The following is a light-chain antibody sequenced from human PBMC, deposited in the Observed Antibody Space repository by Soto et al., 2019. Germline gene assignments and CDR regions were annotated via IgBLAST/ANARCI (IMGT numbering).Light chain of an antibody. CDR2: VAS. V-gene: IGKV1-39*01. CDR3: QESSASQLT. Sequence: IPLTQSPSSLSASVGDRVTITCRASQDVRKFLNWYQQRPGKAPKLLINVASVLQVGVPSRFSGSGSGTNFTLTINSLQPEDFATYYCQESSASQLTFGGGTKVEVK. J-gene: IGKJ4*01. CDR1: QDVRKF.